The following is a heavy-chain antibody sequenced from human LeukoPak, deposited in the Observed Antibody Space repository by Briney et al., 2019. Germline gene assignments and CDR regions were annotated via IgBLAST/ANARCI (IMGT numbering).Heavy chain of an antibody. CDR3: ARDGGYSNYQYFDY. CDR2: INHSGST. Sequence: SETLSLTCAVYGGSFSVYYWSWIRQPPGKGLEWIGEINHSGSTNYNPSLKSRVTISVDTSKNQFSLKLSSVTAADTAVYYCARDGGYSNYQYFDYWGQGTLVTVSS. J-gene: IGHJ4*02. CDR1: GGSFSVYY. D-gene: IGHD4-11*01. V-gene: IGHV4-34*01.